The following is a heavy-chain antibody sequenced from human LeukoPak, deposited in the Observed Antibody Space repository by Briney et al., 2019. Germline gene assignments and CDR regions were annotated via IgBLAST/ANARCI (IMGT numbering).Heavy chain of an antibody. CDR2: IYTGGST. V-gene: IGHV3-66*01. J-gene: IGHJ3*02. Sequence: GGSLRLSCVDSGFSVGSNYMSWVRQAPGKGLEWVSVIYTGGSTYYADSVKGRFTISRDNSMNTLFLQMNSLRAEDTAVYYCARDRSYAFDIWGQGTMVTVSS. CDR3: ARDRSYAFDI. CDR1: GFSVGSNY.